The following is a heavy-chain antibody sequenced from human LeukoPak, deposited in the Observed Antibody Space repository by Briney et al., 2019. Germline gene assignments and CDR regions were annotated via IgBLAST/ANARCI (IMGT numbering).Heavy chain of an antibody. J-gene: IGHJ4*02. CDR2: INHSGST. Sequence: SETLSLTCAVYGGSFSGYYWSWIRQPPGKGLEWIGEINHSGSTNYNPSLKSRVTISVDTSKNQFSLKLSSVTAADTAVYYCARPTRDCSSTSCYPEFDYWGQGTLVTVSS. CDR1: GGSFSGYY. V-gene: IGHV4-34*01. D-gene: IGHD2-2*01. CDR3: ARPTRDCSSTSCYPEFDY.